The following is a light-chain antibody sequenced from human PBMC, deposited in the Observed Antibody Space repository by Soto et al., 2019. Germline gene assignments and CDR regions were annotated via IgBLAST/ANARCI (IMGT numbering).Light chain of an antibody. Sequence: QSVLTQPPSVSGAPGQRVTISCTGSSSNIGARYDVHWYQHLPGTAPKLLIYDDINRPSGVPDRFSGSKSGTSASLAITGLQAEDEAEYYCQSYDSSLSGVVFGGGTKLTVL. CDR2: DDI. CDR3: QSYDSSLSGVV. CDR1: SSNIGARYD. V-gene: IGLV1-40*01. J-gene: IGLJ2*01.